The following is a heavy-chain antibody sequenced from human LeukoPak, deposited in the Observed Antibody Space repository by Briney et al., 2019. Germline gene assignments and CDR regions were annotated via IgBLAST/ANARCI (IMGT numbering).Heavy chain of an antibody. J-gene: IGHJ4*02. D-gene: IGHD4-23*01. V-gene: IGHV1-24*01. CDR2: FDPEDGET. CDR1: GYTLTELS. Sequence: ASVKVSCKVSGYTLTELSMHWVRQAPGKGLEWMGGFDPEDGETIYAQKFQGRVTMTEDTSTDTAYMELSSLRSEDTAVYYCATDLGGNSPIKYWGQGTLVTVSS. CDR3: ATDLGGNSPIKY.